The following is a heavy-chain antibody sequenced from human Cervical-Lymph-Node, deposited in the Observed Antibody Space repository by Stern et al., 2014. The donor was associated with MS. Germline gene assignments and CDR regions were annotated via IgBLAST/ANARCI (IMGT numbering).Heavy chain of an antibody. V-gene: IGHV2-70*01. Sequence: QITLKESGPALVKPTQTLTLTCTFSGFSLSTSGMCVSWIRQPPGKALEWLALIDWDDDKYYSTSLNTRLTISKDTSKNQVVLTMTNMDPVDTATYYCARTHYVWGSAYGMDVRGQGTTVTVSS. J-gene: IGHJ6*02. CDR3: ARTHYVWGSAYGMDV. CDR1: GFSLSTSGMC. D-gene: IGHD3-16*01. CDR2: IDWDDDK.